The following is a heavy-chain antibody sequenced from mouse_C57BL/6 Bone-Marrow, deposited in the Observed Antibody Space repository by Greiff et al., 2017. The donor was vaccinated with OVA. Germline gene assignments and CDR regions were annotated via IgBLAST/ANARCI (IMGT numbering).Heavy chain of an antibody. CDR3: ARDHYSNYYFDY. Sequence: EVKLEESGPGLVKPSQSLSLTCSVTGYSITSGYYWNWIRQFPGNKLEWMGYISYDGSNNYNPSLKNRISITRDTSKNQFFLKLNSVTTEDTATYYCARDHYSNYYFDYWGQGTTLTVSS. CDR1: GYSITSGYY. D-gene: IGHD2-5*01. V-gene: IGHV3-6*01. CDR2: ISYDGSN. J-gene: IGHJ2*01.